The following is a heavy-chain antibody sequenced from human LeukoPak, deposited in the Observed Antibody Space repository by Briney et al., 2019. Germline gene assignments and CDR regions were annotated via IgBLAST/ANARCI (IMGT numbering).Heavy chain of an antibody. CDR1: GFTFSSYG. J-gene: IGHJ6*02. V-gene: IGHV3-30*18. CDR3: AKGAARIVVVPAAKYGMDV. Sequence: GGSLRLSCAASGFTFSSYGMHWVRQAPGKGLEWVAVISYDGSNKYYADSVKGRFTISRDNSKNTLYLQMNSLRAEDTAVYCCAKGAARIVVVPAAKYGMDVWGQGTTVTVSS. CDR2: ISYDGSNK. D-gene: IGHD2-2*01.